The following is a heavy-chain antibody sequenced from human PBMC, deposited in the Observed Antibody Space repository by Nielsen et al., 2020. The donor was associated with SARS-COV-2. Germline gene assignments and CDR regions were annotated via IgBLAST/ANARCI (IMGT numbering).Heavy chain of an antibody. J-gene: IGHJ3*02. CDR1: GGSISSYY. D-gene: IGHD6-13*01. Sequence: SETLSLTCTVSGGSISSYYWSWIRQPPGKGLEWIGYIYYSGSTNYNPSLKSRVTISVDPSKNQFSLKLSSVTAADTAVYYCARLGLAAAGHDAFDIWGQGTMVTVSS. V-gene: IGHV4-59*08. CDR2: IYYSGST. CDR3: ARLGLAAAGHDAFDI.